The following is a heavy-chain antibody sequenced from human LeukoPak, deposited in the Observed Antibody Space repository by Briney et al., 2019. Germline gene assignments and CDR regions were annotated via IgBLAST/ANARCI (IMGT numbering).Heavy chain of an antibody. D-gene: IGHD6-6*01. CDR2: IWYDGSNK. CDR3: ARVSSSYPNYYYYGMDV. Sequence: GGSLRLSCAASGFTFSSYGMHWVRQAPGKGLEWVAVIWYDGSNKYYADSVKGRFAISRDNSKNTLYLQMNSLGAEDTAVYYCARVSSSYPNYYYYGMDVWGQGTTVTVSS. J-gene: IGHJ6*02. CDR1: GFTFSSYG. V-gene: IGHV3-33*01.